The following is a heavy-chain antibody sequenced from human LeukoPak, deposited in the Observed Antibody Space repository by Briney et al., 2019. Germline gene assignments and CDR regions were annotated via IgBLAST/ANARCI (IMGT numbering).Heavy chain of an antibody. CDR3: ARDTVTADY. D-gene: IGHD4-17*01. CDR1: GFTFSSYG. Sequence: PGRSLTLSCSASGFTFSSYGMHWVRQAPGKRLVWVAVIWYDGSNKYYADPVKGRFTISRDNSKNTLYLRMNSLRAEDTAVYYCARDTVTADYWGQGTLVTVSS. CDR2: IWYDGSNK. J-gene: IGHJ4*02. V-gene: IGHV3-33*01.